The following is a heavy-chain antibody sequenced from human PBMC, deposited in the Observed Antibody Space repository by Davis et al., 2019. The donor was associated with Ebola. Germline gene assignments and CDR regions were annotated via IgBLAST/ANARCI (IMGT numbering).Heavy chain of an antibody. J-gene: IGHJ3*01. V-gene: IGHV3-23*01. CDR1: GFPFSSYA. Sequence: GESLKISCAASGFPFSSYAMSWARQAPGKGLEWVSAISGNGGSTYYADSVKGRFTISRDNSKNTLYLQRNSLRAEDTAVYYCAKRGGYCSGGSCYSDWGQGTMVTVSS. D-gene: IGHD2-15*01. CDR2: ISGNGGST. CDR3: AKRGGYCSGGSCYSD.